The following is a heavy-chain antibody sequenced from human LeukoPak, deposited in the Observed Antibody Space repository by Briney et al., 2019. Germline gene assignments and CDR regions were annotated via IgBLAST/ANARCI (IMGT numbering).Heavy chain of an antibody. CDR1: GFTFSSYA. CDR3: TRMTTGHDY. Sequence: PGGSLRLSCAASGFTFSSYAMNWVRQTPGKGLEWIGEINHSGYTNDSPSLKSRVTISIDTSRKQFSLNLRSVTVADTGIYYCTRMTTGHDYWGQGTLVTVSS. CDR2: INHSGYT. D-gene: IGHD4-17*01. V-gene: IGHV4-34*01. J-gene: IGHJ4*02.